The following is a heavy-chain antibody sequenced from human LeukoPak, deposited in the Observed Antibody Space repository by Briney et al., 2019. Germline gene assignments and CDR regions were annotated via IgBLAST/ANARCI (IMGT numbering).Heavy chain of an antibody. D-gene: IGHD3-10*01. CDR3: ARDWRYYYGSGSPEPYGMDV. CDR1: GFTVSSNY. Sequence: PGGSLRLSCAASGFTVSSNYMSWVRQAPGKGLEWVSVIYSGGSTYYADSVKGRFTISRDNSKNTLYLQMNSLRAEDTAVYYCARDWRYYYGSGSPEPYGMDVWGQGTTVTVSS. V-gene: IGHV3-53*01. J-gene: IGHJ6*02. CDR2: IYSGGST.